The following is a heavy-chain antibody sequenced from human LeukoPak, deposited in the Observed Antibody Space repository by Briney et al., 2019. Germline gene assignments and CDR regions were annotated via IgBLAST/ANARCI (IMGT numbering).Heavy chain of an antibody. Sequence: GGSLRLSCAASGFTFSSNGMSWVRKAPGKGLEWVSSISGSGDKTYYADSVKGRFTISRDNSKSTMYLQMNSLRAEDTAVYHCAKTNGYYDLWGQGTLSSSPQ. J-gene: IGHJ4*02. D-gene: IGHD3-22*01. V-gene: IGHV3-23*01. CDR1: GFTFSSNG. CDR2: ISGSGDKT. CDR3: AKTNGYYDL.